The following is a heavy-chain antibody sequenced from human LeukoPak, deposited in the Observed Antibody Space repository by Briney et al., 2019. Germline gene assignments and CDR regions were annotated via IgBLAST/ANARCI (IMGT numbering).Heavy chain of an antibody. V-gene: IGHV3-30*18. CDR2: ISYDGSNK. CDR1: GFTFSSYG. CDR3: AKDRGNSSSWYGGGPFDY. D-gene: IGHD6-13*01. Sequence: GGSLRLSCAASGFTFSSYGMHWVRQAPGKGLEWVAVISYDGSNKYYADSVKGRFTISRDNSNNKLYLQMNSLRAEDTAVYYCAKDRGNSSSWYGGGPFDYWGQGTLVTVSS. J-gene: IGHJ4*02.